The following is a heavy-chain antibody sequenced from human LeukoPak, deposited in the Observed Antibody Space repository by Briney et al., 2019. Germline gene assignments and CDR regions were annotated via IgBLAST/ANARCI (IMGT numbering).Heavy chain of an antibody. V-gene: IGHV3-23*01. CDR2: VSGSGGST. Sequence: SGGSLRLSCAASAFTFSSYAMSWVRQAPGKGLEWVSAVSGSGGSTYYADSVKGRFTISRDNSKNTLYLQMNSLRAEDTAKYYCAKTLRESSGREYFDLCGRGTLVTVSS. D-gene: IGHD6-19*01. CDR3: AKTLRESSGREYFDL. CDR1: AFTFSSYA. J-gene: IGHJ2*01.